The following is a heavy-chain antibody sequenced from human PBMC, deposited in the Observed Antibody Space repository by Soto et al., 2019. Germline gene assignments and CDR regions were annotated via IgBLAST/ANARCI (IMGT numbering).Heavy chain of an antibody. CDR2: ISYDGNNK. V-gene: IGHV3-30*03. CDR3: ATDLGAGYADH. J-gene: IGHJ5*02. CDR1: GLTFRNYG. D-gene: IGHD3-9*01. Sequence: QVQLVESGGGVVQPGRSLRLSCAASGLTFRNYGMHWVRQAPGKGLEWVAVISYDGNNKYYADSVKGRFTISRDDSKNTLYLQMNSLRAEDTALYYCATDLGAGYADHWGQGTLVTVSS.